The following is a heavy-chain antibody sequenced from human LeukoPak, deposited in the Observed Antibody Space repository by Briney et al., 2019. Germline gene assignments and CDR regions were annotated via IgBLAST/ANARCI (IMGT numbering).Heavy chain of an antibody. CDR1: GFDFHNYV. D-gene: IGHD3-10*01. CDR2: ISYAVNIK. CDR3: VREGYYESGSSPTFYFDY. Sequence: GGSLRLSCAASGFDFHNYVIHWVRQAPGKGLEWVAVISYAVNIKYYADSVKGRFTISRDSPSKTVFLQMNSLRTEDTAVYYCVREGYYESGSSPTFYFDYWGQGTLVTVS. J-gene: IGHJ4*02. V-gene: IGHV3-30-3*01.